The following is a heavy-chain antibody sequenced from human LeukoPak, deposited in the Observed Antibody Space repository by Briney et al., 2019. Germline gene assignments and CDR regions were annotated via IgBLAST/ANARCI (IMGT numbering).Heavy chain of an antibody. J-gene: IGHJ6*03. V-gene: IGHV1-69*02. CDR2: IIPILGIA. CDR1: GGTFSSYT. CDR3: ASSNYGNYYYYYMDV. D-gene: IGHD4-17*01. Sequence: SVKVSCKASGGTFSSYTISWVRQAPGQGLEWMGRIIPILGIANYAQKFQGRVTITADKSTSTAYMELSSLRSEDTAVYYCASSNYGNYYYYYMDVWGKGTTVAVSS.